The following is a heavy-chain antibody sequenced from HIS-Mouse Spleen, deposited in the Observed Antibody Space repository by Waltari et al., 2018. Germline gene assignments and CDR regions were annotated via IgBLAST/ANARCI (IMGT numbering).Heavy chain of an antibody. D-gene: IGHD6-13*01. Sequence: QVQLQESGPGLVKPSETLSLTCTVSGGSISSYYWSWIRQPPGKGLEWIGYIYYSGSTNYNPHLRSRVTISVDTSKNQFSLKLSSVTAADTAVYYCAAGIAAAGDFDYWGQGTLVTVSS. CDR2: IYYSGST. CDR1: GGSISSYY. V-gene: IGHV4-59*01. CDR3: AAGIAAAGDFDY. J-gene: IGHJ4*02.